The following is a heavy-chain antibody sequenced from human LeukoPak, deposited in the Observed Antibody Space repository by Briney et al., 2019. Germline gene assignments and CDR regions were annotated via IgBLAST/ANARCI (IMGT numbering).Heavy chain of an antibody. V-gene: IGHV3-30*18. D-gene: IGHD3-22*01. CDR3: AKDSYDRSGYYYYYFAY. CDR1: GXTFSSSG. CDR2: ISYDGSNK. Sequence: PGGSLRLSCAASGXTFSSSGVHWVRQAPGKGLEWVAVISYDGSNKYYADSVKGRFTISRDNSKNTLYLQMNSLRAGDTAVYYCAKDSYDRSGYYYYYFAYWGQGTQVTVSS. J-gene: IGHJ4*02.